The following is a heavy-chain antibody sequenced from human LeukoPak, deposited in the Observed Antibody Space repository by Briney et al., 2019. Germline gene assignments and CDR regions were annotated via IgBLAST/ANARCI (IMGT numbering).Heavy chain of an antibody. D-gene: IGHD3-10*01. CDR1: GYTFTSYD. Sequence: ASVKVSCKASGYTFTSYDINWVRRATGQGLEWMGWMNPNSGNTGYAQKFQGRVTMTRNTSISTAYMELSSLRSEDTAVYYCARDSSITGHSATNDYWGQGTLVTVSS. V-gene: IGHV1-8*01. CDR2: MNPNSGNT. CDR3: ARDSSITGHSATNDY. J-gene: IGHJ4*02.